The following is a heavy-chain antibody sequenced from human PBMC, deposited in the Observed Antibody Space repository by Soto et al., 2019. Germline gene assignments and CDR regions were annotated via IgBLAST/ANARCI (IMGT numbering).Heavy chain of an antibody. CDR1: GFTFSNYS. D-gene: IGHD5-12*01. Sequence: GGSLRLSCAASGFTFSNYSMHWVRQAPGKGLEWVAVISKDGDKKYYAGSAKGRFTISRDNSKNTLYLQMNSLRPEDTAVHYCAREWSVANPGYWGQGTQVTVSS. V-gene: IGHV3-30-3*01. CDR2: ISKDGDKK. J-gene: IGHJ4*02. CDR3: AREWSVANPGY.